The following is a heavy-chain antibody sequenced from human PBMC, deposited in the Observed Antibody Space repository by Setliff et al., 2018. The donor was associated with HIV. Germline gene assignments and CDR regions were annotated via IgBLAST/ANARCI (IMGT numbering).Heavy chain of an antibody. Sequence: SETLSLTCTVSGGSISNSRYYWSWIRQPPGKGLEWIGSIYYSGSTYYNPSLKSRVTISVDTSKNQFSLKLSSVTAADTAVYYCASLARPYYNFWSGYSRWISDYWGQGTLVTVSS. V-gene: IGHV4-39*01. J-gene: IGHJ4*02. CDR2: IYYSGST. CDR1: GGSISNSRYY. D-gene: IGHD3-3*01. CDR3: ASLARPYYNFWSGYSRWISDY.